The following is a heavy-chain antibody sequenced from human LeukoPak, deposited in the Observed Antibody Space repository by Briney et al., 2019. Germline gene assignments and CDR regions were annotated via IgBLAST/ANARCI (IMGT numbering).Heavy chain of an antibody. CDR1: GDSISSDY. J-gene: IGHJ4*02. CDR3: ARDRRSYSSSVWDY. V-gene: IGHV4-4*07. D-gene: IGHD6-13*01. CDR2: IYTTGST. Sequence: SETLSLTCSVSGDSISSDYWSWIRQLAGKGLEWIGRIYTTGSTNYNPSLKSRVTMSVDMSKNQFSLKLSSVTAADTAVYYCARDRRSYSSSVWDYWGQGTLVTVSS.